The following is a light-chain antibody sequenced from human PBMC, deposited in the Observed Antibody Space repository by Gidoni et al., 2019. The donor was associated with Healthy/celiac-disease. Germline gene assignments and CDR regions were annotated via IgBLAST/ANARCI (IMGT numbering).Light chain of an antibody. V-gene: IGKV1-5*03. J-gene: IGKJ2*01. CDR3: QQYNSYSRT. CDR1: QSISSW. CDR2: KAS. Sequence: DIQMTQSPSTLSASVGDRVTITCRASQSISSWLAWYQQKPGKAPKLLIYKASSLESGVPSRFSGSGSWTEFTLTISSLQPDDFATYYCQQYNSYSRTFGQGPKLEIK.